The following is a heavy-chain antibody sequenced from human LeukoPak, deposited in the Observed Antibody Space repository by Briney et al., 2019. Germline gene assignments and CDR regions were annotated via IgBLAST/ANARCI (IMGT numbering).Heavy chain of an antibody. CDR2: ISWNSGSI. Sequence: GGSLRLSCAASGFTFDDYAMHWVRQAPGKGLEWVSGISWNSGSIGYADSVKGRSTISRDNAKNPLYLQMNSLRAEDTALYYCAKSSREDSSGWFDYWGQGTLVTVSS. D-gene: IGHD6-19*01. CDR1: GFTFDDYA. CDR3: AKSSREDSSGWFDY. J-gene: IGHJ4*02. V-gene: IGHV3-9*01.